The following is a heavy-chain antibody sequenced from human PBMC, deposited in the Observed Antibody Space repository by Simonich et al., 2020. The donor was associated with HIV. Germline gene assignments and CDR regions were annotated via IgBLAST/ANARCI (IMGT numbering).Heavy chain of an antibody. V-gene: IGHV4-34*01. CDR3: ARRSGYDLDY. CDR2: IDQIESP. J-gene: IGHJ4*02. CDR1: GVSFSGYY. D-gene: IGHD5-12*01. Sequence: QVHLQQWGAGLLKPSETLSLTCAVYGVSFSGYYWNWIRQPPGKGLEWIGEIDQIESPNYNPSLKSRVTISVDTSKNQFSLKLSSVTAADTAVYYCARRSGYDLDYWGQGTLVTVSS.